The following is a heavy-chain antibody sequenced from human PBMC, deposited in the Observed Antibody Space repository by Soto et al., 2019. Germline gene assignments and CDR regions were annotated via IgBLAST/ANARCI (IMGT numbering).Heavy chain of an antibody. Sequence: QITLKESGPTLVKPTQTLTLTCTFSGFSLSTSGVGVGWIRQPPGKALEWLALIYWDDDKRYSPSLKSRLTITKDTSKNQVVLTMTNMDPVDTATYYCAHSRGIFGVVIMGVYFDYWGQGTLVTVPS. V-gene: IGHV2-5*02. CDR3: AHSRGIFGVVIMGVYFDY. J-gene: IGHJ4*02. CDR2: IYWDDDK. D-gene: IGHD3-3*01. CDR1: GFSLSTSGVG.